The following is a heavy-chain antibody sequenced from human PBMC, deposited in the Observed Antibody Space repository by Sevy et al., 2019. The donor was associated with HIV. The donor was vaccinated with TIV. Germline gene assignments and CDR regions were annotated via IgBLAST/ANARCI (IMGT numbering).Heavy chain of an antibody. CDR2: ISYDGSNK. D-gene: IGHD3-10*01. CDR3: ARSTMVRGVTSAFDI. Sequence: GGSLRLSCAASGFTFSSYAMHWVRQAPGKGLEWVAVISYDGSNKYYADSVKGRFTISRDNSKNTLYLQMNSLRAEDTAVYYCARSTMVRGVTSAFDIWGQGTMVTVSS. CDR1: GFTFSSYA. V-gene: IGHV3-30-3*01. J-gene: IGHJ3*02.